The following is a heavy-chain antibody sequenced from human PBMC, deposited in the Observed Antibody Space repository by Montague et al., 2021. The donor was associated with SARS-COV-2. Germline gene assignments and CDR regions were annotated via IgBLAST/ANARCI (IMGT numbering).Heavy chain of an antibody. D-gene: IGHD2/OR15-2a*01. CDR2: ISSGGNK. Sequence: SLRLSCAASGFTFSTYAMNWVRQAPGKGLEWVSGISSGGNKHHADSVKGRFTISRDDSRNTLYLQLHSLRADDTAMYYCAKNFPGQFYFDDWGQGTLVAVSS. CDR3: AKNFPGQFYFDD. V-gene: IGHV3-23*01. CDR1: GFTFSTYA. J-gene: IGHJ4*02.